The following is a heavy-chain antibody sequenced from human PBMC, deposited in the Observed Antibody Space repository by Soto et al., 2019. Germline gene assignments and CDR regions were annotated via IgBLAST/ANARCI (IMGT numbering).Heavy chain of an antibody. CDR1: GFTFSSYG. J-gene: IGHJ6*02. Sequence: PGGSLRLSCAASGFTFSSYGMHWVRQAPGKGLEWVAVIWYDGSNKYYADSVKGRFTISRDNSKNTLYLQMNSLRAEDTAVYYCARDSNIVVVPASYPYGMDVWGQGTTVTVSS. D-gene: IGHD2-2*01. CDR2: IWYDGSNK. CDR3: ARDSNIVVVPASYPYGMDV. V-gene: IGHV3-33*01.